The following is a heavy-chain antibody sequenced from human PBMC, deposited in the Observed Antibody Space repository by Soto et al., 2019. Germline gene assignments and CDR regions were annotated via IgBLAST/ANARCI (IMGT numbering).Heavy chain of an antibody. V-gene: IGHV3-23*01. CDR1: GFTFSSYA. CDR3: AKAGSDIVVVVAALLGYMDV. D-gene: IGHD2-15*01. Sequence: GGSLRLSCVASGFTFSSYAMSWVRQAPGKGLEWVSAISGSGGSTYYADSVKGRFTISRDNSKNTLYLQMNSLRAEDTAVYYCAKAGSDIVVVVAALLGYMDVWGKGTTVTVSS. CDR2: ISGSGGST. J-gene: IGHJ6*03.